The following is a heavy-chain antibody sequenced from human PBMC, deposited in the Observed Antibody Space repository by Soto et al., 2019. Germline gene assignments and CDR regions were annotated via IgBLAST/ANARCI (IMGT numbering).Heavy chain of an antibody. D-gene: IGHD1-1*01. Sequence: GASVKVSCKASGGTFSSYAISWVRQAPGQGLEWMGGIIPIFGTANYAQRFQGRVTITADESTSTAYMELSSLRSEDTAVYYCARRPELELTPPWYREDVFAIWGKGTMVPVAS. J-gene: IGHJ3*02. CDR1: GGTFSSYA. CDR3: ARRPELELTPPWYREDVFAI. CDR2: IIPIFGTA. V-gene: IGHV1-69*13.